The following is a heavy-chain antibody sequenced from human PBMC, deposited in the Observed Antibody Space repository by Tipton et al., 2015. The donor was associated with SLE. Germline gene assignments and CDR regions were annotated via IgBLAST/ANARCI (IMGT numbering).Heavy chain of an antibody. D-gene: IGHD3-10*01. J-gene: IGHJ3*02. V-gene: IGHV4-30-2*01. CDR3: ARYAAGSYYEDAFDI. CDR1: GGSISSGGYS. CDR2: IHHSGTT. Sequence: TLSLTCTVSGGSISSGGYSWSWIRQPPGKGLEWIAHIHHSGTTYFNPSLKGRFTISVDRSKNQFSLNLTSVIVADTAVYYCARYAAGSYYEDAFDIWGQGTMVTVSS.